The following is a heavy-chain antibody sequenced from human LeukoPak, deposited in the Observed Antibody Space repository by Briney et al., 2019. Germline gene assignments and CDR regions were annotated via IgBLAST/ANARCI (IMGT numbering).Heavy chain of an antibody. CDR1: GGSISSGSYY. J-gene: IGHJ5*02. D-gene: IGHD3-3*01. CDR2: IHRSGST. CDR3: ARGGFLVQNHFDP. Sequence: SETLSLICTVSGGSISSGSYYWSWIRQPAGKGLEWIGRIHRSGSTAYNPSVKSRVTISVDTSKNQFSLKLNSVTAADTAVYYCARGGFLVQNHFDPWGQGTLVTVSS. V-gene: IGHV4-61*02.